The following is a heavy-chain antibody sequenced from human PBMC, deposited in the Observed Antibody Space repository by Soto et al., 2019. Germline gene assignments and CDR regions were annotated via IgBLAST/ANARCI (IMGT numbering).Heavy chain of an antibody. CDR2: ISSDGRRT. V-gene: IGHV3-74*03. D-gene: IGHD1-1*01. Sequence: EAQLVESGGGLVQPGGSLRLSCVASGFSFSLHWMHWVRQAPGKGRVWVSRISSDGRRTEYADSVKGRFTLSRDTSKNTLYLQMASLRAEDTAVYSCASDWRNLDFDPWGQGTLVTVSS. CDR3: ASDWRNLDFDP. J-gene: IGHJ5*02. CDR1: GFSFSLHW.